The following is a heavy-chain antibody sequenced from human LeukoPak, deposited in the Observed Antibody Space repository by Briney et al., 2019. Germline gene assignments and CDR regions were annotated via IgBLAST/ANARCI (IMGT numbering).Heavy chain of an antibody. CDR1: GFTFSSYE. Sequence: GGSLRLSCAASGFTFSSYEMNWVRQAPGTGLEWVSYIGTGNNKHYADSIKGRFTTSRDDAKNSLYLQMNSLRVDDTAVYYCGRGRWGLDYWGQGALVTVSS. CDR2: IGTGNNK. V-gene: IGHV3-48*03. J-gene: IGHJ4*02. CDR3: GRGRWGLDY. D-gene: IGHD7-27*01.